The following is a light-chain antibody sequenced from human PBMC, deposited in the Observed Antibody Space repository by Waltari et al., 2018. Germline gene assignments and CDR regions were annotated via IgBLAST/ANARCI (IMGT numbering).Light chain of an antibody. Sequence: IVLTHSPATLSLSPGGRATLSCRASQNIGNYLAWYQQKPGQAPRLLIYGASSRAAGIPDRFSGSGSGADFSLTISRLEPEDFAVYYCQHHVRLPATFGQGTKV. CDR1: QNIGNY. CDR3: QHHVRLPAT. J-gene: IGKJ1*01. V-gene: IGKV3-20*01. CDR2: GAS.